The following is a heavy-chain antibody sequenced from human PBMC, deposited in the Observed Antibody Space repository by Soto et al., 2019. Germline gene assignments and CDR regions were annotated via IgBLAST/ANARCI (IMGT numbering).Heavy chain of an antibody. Sequence: EVQLLESGGGLVQPGGSLRLSCAASGFTFSSYAMSWVRQAPWKGLEWVSAISGSGGSTYYADSVKGRFTISRDNSKNTLYLQMNSLRAEDTAVYYSAKDVILWFGELGGWFDPWGQGTLVTVSS. D-gene: IGHD3-10*01. CDR1: GFTFSSYA. CDR2: ISGSGGST. CDR3: AKDVILWFGELGGWFDP. V-gene: IGHV3-23*01. J-gene: IGHJ5*02.